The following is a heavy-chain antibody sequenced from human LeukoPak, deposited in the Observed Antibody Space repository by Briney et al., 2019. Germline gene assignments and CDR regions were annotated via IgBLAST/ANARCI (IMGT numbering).Heavy chain of an antibody. Sequence: ASVKVSCKASGYTFTGYYIHWVRQAPGQGLEWMGWINPNSGGTNYAQKFQGWVTMTRDTSISTAYMELSRLRSDDTAVYYCARGDSSGWYAWDAFDIWGQGTMVTVSS. CDR3: ARGDSSGWYAWDAFDI. CDR2: INPNSGGT. V-gene: IGHV1-2*04. D-gene: IGHD6-19*01. J-gene: IGHJ3*02. CDR1: GYTFTGYY.